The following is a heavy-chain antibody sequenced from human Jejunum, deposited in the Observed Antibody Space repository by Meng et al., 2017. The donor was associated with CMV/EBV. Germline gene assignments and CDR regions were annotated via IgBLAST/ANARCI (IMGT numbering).Heavy chain of an antibody. Sequence: LSCEAPGFIFSSYTMNWVRQAPGKGLEWVASISSLSNYIYYGESVRGRFTVSRDNARNLVFLELNILRDEDTALYYCAREAREFDHWGQGTLVTVSS. J-gene: IGHJ5*02. CDR1: GFIFSSYT. V-gene: IGHV3-21*06. CDR2: ISSLSNYI. CDR3: AREAREFDH.